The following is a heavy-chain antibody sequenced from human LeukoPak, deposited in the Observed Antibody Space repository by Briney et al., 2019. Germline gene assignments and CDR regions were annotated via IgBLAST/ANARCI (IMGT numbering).Heavy chain of an antibody. CDR1: GYSFTSYW. CDR3: ARSSSSSWFTVKYYFDY. Sequence: GESLKISCKGSGYSFTSYWIGWVRQMPGKGLEWMGIIYPGDSDTRYSPSFQGQATISADKSISTAYLQWSSLKASDTAMYYCARSSSSSWFTVKYYFDYWGQGTLVTVSS. J-gene: IGHJ4*02. D-gene: IGHD6-13*01. V-gene: IGHV5-51*01. CDR2: IYPGDSDT.